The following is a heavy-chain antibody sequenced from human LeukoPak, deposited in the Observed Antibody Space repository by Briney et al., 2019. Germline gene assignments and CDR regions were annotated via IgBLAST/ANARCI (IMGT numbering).Heavy chain of an antibody. CDR3: AHAGDYFDY. V-gene: IGHV2-5*01. CDR2: IYWNHNK. Sequence: SGPTLVKPTQTLTLTCTFSAFSLSASAVGVGWIRQPPGKALEWLALIYWNHNKRYSPSLKSRLTITKDTSKDQVVLTMTNMDPVDTATYYCAHAGDYFDYWGQGTLVTVCS. CDR1: AFSLSASAVG. D-gene: IGHD3-10*01. J-gene: IGHJ4*02.